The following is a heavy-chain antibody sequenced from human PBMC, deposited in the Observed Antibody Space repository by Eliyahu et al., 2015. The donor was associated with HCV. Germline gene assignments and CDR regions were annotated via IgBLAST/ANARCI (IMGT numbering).Heavy chain of an antibody. CDR2: ISGSGAET. CDR3: AKGGYYDSGTHRAFDY. D-gene: IGHD3-10*01. V-gene: IGHV3-23*01. CDR1: GFTFSSYA. Sequence: EVQLLESGGGLVQPGGSLRLSCAASGFTFSSYAMNWVRQAPGKGLEWVSAISGSGAETFYPDSLKGRVTVSRDNSKNMFYLQINNLRAEDTAVYYCAKGGYYDSGTHRAFDYWGQGTLVTVSS. J-gene: IGHJ4*02.